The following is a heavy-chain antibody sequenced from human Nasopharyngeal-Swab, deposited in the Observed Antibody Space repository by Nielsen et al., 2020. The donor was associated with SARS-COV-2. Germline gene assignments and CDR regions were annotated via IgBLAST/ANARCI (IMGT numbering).Heavy chain of an antibody. Sequence: WVRQAPGQRLEWMGWINAGNGNTKYSQKFQGRVTITRDTSASTAYMELSSLRSEDTAVYHCARDPTVTTDYYYYYYMDVWGKGTTVTVSS. J-gene: IGHJ6*03. CDR3: ARDPTVTTDYYYYYYMDV. CDR2: INAGNGNT. V-gene: IGHV1-3*01. D-gene: IGHD4-17*01.